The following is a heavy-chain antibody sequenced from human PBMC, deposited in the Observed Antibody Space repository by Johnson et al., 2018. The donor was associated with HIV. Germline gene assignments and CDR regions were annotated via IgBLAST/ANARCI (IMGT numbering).Heavy chain of an antibody. J-gene: IGHJ3*02. CDR1: GFTFSTYG. CDR3: ARESSSGWVPISFDS. CDR2: ISNSGTTI. V-gene: IGHV3-48*04. D-gene: IGHD6-19*01. Sequence: VQLLESGGGVVQPGRSLRLSCAASGFTFSTYGMHWVRQAPEKGLEWVSYISNSGTTIYYAASVKGRFTISRDNAKNSLYLQMKSLRAEDTAVYYCARESSSGWVPISFDSWGQGTMVTVSS.